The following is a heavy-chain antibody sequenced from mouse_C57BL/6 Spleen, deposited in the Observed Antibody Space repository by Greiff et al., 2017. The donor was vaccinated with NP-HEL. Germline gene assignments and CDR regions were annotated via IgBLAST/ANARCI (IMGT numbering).Heavy chain of an antibody. J-gene: IGHJ2*01. V-gene: IGHV1-61*01. Sequence: QVQLKQPGAELVRPGSSVKLSCKASGYTFTSYWMDWVKQRPGQGLEWIGNIYPSDSETHYNQKFKDKATLTVDKSSSTAYMQLSSLTSEDSAVYYCARGGGDDFDYWGQGTTLTVSS. CDR1: GYTFTSYW. D-gene: IGHD1-1*02. CDR3: ARGGGDDFDY. CDR2: IYPSDSET.